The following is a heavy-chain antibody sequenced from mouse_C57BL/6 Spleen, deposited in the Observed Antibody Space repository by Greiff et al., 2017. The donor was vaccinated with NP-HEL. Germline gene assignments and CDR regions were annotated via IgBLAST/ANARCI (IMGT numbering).Heavy chain of an antibody. CDR2: ISNGGSYN. Sequence: EVMLVESGGDLVKPGGSLKLSCAASGFTFSSYGMSWVRQTPDKRLEWVATISNGGSYNYYPDSVKGRFTISRDNAKNTLYLQMSSLKSEDTAMYYCARRGGSSYNYYAMDYWGQGTSVTVSS. D-gene: IGHD1-1*01. CDR1: GFTFSSYG. V-gene: IGHV5-6*02. CDR3: ARRGGSSYNYYAMDY. J-gene: IGHJ4*01.